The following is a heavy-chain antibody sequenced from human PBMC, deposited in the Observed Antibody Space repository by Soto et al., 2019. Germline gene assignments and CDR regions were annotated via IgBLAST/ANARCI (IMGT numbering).Heavy chain of an antibody. CDR1: GGTFGNLG. CDR3: ARDREDGSGVKYKWFDS. Sequence: QMQLVQSGAEVKKPGSSVKVSCKASGGTFGNLGISWLRQAPGQGLEWMGGTIPIFDTPHYAEKFRDRLTITAVAKTTAYMELTSLSSEATATYYCARDREDGSGVKYKWFDSWGQGPLVTVS. CDR2: TIPIFDTP. D-gene: IGHD3-10*01. J-gene: IGHJ5*01. V-gene: IGHV1-69*01.